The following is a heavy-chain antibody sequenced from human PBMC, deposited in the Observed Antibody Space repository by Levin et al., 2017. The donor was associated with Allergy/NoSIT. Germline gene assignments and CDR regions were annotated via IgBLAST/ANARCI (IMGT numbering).Heavy chain of an antibody. CDR2: VSYDGSKN. D-gene: IGHD4-17*01. CDR1: GFTFSAYG. CDR3: AKGEDYGDSLPFDH. Sequence: GGSLRLSCAASGFTFSAYGMHWVRQAPGKGLEWVAVVSYDGSKNYYADSVKGRFTISRDNSKNTLHLQMNSLRTEDTAVYYCAKGEDYGDSLPFDHWGQGTLVTVSS. J-gene: IGHJ4*02. V-gene: IGHV3-30*18.